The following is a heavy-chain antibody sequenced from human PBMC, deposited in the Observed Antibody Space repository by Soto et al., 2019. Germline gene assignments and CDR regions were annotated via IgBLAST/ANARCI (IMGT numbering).Heavy chain of an antibody. CDR1: GFSLNATGVG. V-gene: IGHV2-5*01. Sequence: QITLKESGPTLVKPTQTLTLTCSFSGFSLNATGVGVGWIRQPPGKALEWLALIYWNGDKRYSPSLSRRLTITQDTFRNHVVLTMTNVDPVDTATYYCVHPQIPVAIPPAPLPSDSWGQGILVTVSS. CDR2: IYWNGDK. D-gene: IGHD2-2*01. CDR3: VHPQIPVAIPPAPLPSDS. J-gene: IGHJ4*02.